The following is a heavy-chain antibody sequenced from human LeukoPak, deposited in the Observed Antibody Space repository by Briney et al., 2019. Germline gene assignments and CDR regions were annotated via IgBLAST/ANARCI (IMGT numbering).Heavy chain of an antibody. CDR3: AKERILVVPAAIWYYYGMDV. CDR1: GFTFSSYA. V-gene: IGHV3-23*01. Sequence: PGGSLRLSCAASGFTFSSYAMSWVRQAPGKGLEWVSAISGSGGSTYYADSVKGRFTISRDNSKNTLYLQMNSLRAEDTAVYYCAKERILVVPAAIWYYYGMDVGRQGTTVTVSS. CDR2: ISGSGGST. J-gene: IGHJ6*01. D-gene: IGHD2-2*01.